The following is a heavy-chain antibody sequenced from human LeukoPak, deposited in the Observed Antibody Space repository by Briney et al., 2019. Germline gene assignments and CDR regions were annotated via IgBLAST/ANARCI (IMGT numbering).Heavy chain of an antibody. D-gene: IGHD3-16*01. J-gene: IGHJ4*02. CDR3: ARDLRGFLRV. CDR2: ISSSSSYI. Sequence: ETLSLTCAVYGGSFSGYYWSWVRQAPGKGLEWVSSISSSSSYIYYADSVKGRFTISRDNAKNSLYLQMDSLRAEDTAVYYCARDLRGFLRVWGQGTLVTVSS. CDR1: GGSFSGYY. V-gene: IGHV3-21*01.